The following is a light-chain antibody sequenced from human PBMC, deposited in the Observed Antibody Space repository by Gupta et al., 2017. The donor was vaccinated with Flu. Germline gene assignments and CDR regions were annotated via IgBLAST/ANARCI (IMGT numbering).Light chain of an antibody. V-gene: IGKV1-39*01. CDR3: QQSYSTPLT. J-gene: IGKJ4*01. CDR1: QSISSY. CDR2: GAS. Sequence: PSSLSASVGDRVTITCRASQSISSYLNWYQQKPGKAPKLLISGASSLHSGVPSRFSGSGSGTDFTLTINSLQPEDFATYYCQQSYSTPLTFGGGTKVEIK.